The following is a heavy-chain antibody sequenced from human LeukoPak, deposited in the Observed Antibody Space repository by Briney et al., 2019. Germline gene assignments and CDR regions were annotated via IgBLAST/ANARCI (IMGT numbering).Heavy chain of an antibody. J-gene: IGHJ5*02. CDR2: ISGSGGST. CDR1: GFTFSGYA. V-gene: IGHV3-23*01. CDR3: AKAIYDFWSGPNWFDP. D-gene: IGHD3-3*01. Sequence: PGGSLRLSCAASGFTFSGYAMSWVRQAPGKGLEWVSAISGSGGSTYYADSVKGRFTISRDNSKNTLYLQMNSLRAEDTAVYYCAKAIYDFWSGPNWFDPWGQGTLVTVSS.